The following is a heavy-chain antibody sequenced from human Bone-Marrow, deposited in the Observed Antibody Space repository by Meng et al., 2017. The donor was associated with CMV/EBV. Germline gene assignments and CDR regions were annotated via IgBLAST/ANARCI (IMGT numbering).Heavy chain of an antibody. Sequence: SVKVSCKASGGTFSSYAISWVRQAPGQGLEWMGGIIPILGIANYAQKFQGRVTITADKSTSTAYLDLNSLGSDDTATYYCARVEGMAASHSDWGQGTLVTVSS. D-gene: IGHD6-6*01. CDR3: ARVEGMAASHSD. J-gene: IGHJ4*02. CDR1: GGTFSSYA. V-gene: IGHV1-69*10. CDR2: IIPILGIA.